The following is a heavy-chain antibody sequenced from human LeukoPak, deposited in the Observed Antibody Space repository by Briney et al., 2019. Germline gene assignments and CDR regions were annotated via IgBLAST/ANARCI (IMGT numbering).Heavy chain of an antibody. CDR1: GSTFSSYA. CDR2: IIPIFGKA. D-gene: IGHD2-2*02. V-gene: IGHV1-69*13. CDR3: AGGGKYCSSTSCYMSWFDP. Sequence: ASVKVSCKASGSTFSSYAISWVRQAPGQGVEWMGGIIPIFGKANYAQKFQGRVTITADESTSTDYMELSSLRSEDTAVYYCAGGGKYCSSTSCYMSWFDPWGQGTLVTVSS. J-gene: IGHJ5*02.